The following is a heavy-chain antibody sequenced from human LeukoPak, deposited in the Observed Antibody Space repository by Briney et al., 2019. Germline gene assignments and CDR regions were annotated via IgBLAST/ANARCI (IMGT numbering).Heavy chain of an antibody. V-gene: IGHV4-38-2*02. CDR1: GYSISSGYY. D-gene: IGHD3-22*01. CDR3: ARDYDSSGYSVGY. Sequence: PSETLSLTCAVSGYSISSGYYWGWIRQPPGKGLEWIGSIYHSGSTYYNPSLKSRVTMSVDTSKNQFSLKLSSVTAADTAVYYCARDYDSSGYSVGYWGQGTLVTVSS. J-gene: IGHJ4*02. CDR2: IYHSGST.